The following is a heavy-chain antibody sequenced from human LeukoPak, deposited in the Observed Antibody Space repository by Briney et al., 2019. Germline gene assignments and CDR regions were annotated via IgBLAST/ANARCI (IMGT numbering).Heavy chain of an antibody. V-gene: IGHV5-51*01. Sequence: GESLKISCKGSGYSFTIYWIGWVRQMPGKGLEWMGIIYPGDSDTRYSPSFQGQVTISADKSISTAYLQWSSLKASDTAMYYCARHINTYYYDSSGNGRAFDIWGQGTMVTVSS. CDR3: ARHINTYYYDSSGNGRAFDI. CDR1: GYSFTIYW. CDR2: IYPGDSDT. D-gene: IGHD3-22*01. J-gene: IGHJ3*02.